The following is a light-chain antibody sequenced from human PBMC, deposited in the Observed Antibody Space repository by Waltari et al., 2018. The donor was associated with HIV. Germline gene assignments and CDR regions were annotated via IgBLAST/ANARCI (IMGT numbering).Light chain of an antibody. CDR3: QQYYSTPHT. Sequence: DIVMTQSPDSLAVSLGERATINCKSSQSVLFSSNNKNYLAWYQQKPGQPPKLLIYWASTRECGVPDRFSASGSGTDFTLTISSLQAEDVAAYYCQQYYSTPHTFGQGTKLEIK. CDR1: QSVLFSSNNKNY. J-gene: IGKJ2*01. V-gene: IGKV4-1*01. CDR2: WAS.